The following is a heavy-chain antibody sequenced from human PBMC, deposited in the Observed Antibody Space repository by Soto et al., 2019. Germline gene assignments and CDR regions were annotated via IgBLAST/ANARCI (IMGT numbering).Heavy chain of an antibody. J-gene: IGHJ4*02. CDR2: INVFNGDP. CDR3: VRVRRGQMDY. V-gene: IGHV1-18*01. CDR1: GYLFTDCG. D-gene: IGHD3-10*01. Sequence: RASVKVSCKASGYLFTDCGIAWVRQAPGQGLEWMGWINVFNGDPRYAPNLQGRVTMTKDTSTNTASMELRSLRSDDTAVYFCVRVRRGQMDYWGQGSLVTVSS.